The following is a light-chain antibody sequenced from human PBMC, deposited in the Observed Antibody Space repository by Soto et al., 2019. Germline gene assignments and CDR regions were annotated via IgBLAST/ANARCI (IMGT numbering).Light chain of an antibody. Sequence: EIVLTQSPGTLSLSPGERATLSCRASQSVSSSYLAWYQQKPGQAPRLLIYGASSRASGIPDRFSGSGSGTDFTLTISSLQPEDFAAYYCQQYSSSPRTFGQGTKVEIK. CDR3: QQYSSSPRT. V-gene: IGKV3-20*01. CDR2: GAS. CDR1: QSVSSSY. J-gene: IGKJ1*01.